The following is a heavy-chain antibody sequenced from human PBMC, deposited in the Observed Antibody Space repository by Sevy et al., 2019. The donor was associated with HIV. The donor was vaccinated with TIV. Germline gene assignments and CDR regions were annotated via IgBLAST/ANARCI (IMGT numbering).Heavy chain of an antibody. J-gene: IGHJ5*02. CDR2: MYSGGSP. CDR3: ARGYCGGGSCTAFDP. CDR1: GFSISNNY. D-gene: IGHD2-15*01. Sequence: GGSLRLSCAASGFSISNNYTAWVRQAPGKGLEWVGVMYSGGSPYYADSVKGRFALSGDMSKNTVYLQMNSLRAEDTAVYYCARGYCGGGSCTAFDPWGQGTLVTVSS. V-gene: IGHV3-53*01.